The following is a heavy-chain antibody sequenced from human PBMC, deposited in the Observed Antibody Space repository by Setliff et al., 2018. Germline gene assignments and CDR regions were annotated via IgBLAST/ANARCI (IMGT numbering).Heavy chain of an antibody. CDR3: ARFGYCSSTSCYEVGGNWFDP. V-gene: IGHV5-51*01. CDR1: GYSFTCYW. J-gene: IGHJ5*02. CDR2: IHPGDSDT. D-gene: IGHD2-2*03. Sequence: PGESLKISCKGSGYSFTCYWIGWVRQMPGKGLEWMGIIHPGDSDTRYSPSFQGQVTISADKSISTAYLQWSSLKASDTAMHYCARFGYCSSTSCYEVGGNWFDPWGQGTPVTVSS.